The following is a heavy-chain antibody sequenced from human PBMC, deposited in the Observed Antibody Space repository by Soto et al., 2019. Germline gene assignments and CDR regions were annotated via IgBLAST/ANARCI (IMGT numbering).Heavy chain of an antibody. J-gene: IGHJ4*02. CDR2: INKHGNST. CDR1: GFTFGNYW. Sequence: GSLRLSCAASGFTFGNYWMHWVRQAPGKGLVWVSRINKHGNSTAYADSVKGRFTVSRDNARNTVFLQMDSLRADDTAVYYCTTVTTASDYWGQGNLVTVSS. V-gene: IGHV3-74*03. D-gene: IGHD4-17*01. CDR3: TTVTTASDY.